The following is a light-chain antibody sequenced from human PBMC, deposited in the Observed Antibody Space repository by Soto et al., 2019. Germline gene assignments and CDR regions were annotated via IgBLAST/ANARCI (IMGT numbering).Light chain of an antibody. V-gene: IGKV3-20*01. CDR2: GVS. J-gene: IGKJ1*01. CDR1: QSITTHY. Sequence: IVLTQSPGTLSLSPGEGATLSCRASQSITTHYLAWYQQKPGQTPRLLIYGVSRRATGIPDRFSGSGSGTDFTLAIRGLQPEDFAVYYCQRYGSSPRFGQGTKVEIK. CDR3: QRYGSSPR.